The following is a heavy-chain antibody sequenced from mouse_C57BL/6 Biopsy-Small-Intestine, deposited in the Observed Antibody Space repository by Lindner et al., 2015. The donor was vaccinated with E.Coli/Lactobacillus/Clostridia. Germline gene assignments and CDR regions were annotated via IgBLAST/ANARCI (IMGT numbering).Heavy chain of an antibody. D-gene: IGHD2-5*01. CDR2: NNPGDGNS. V-gene: IGHV1-82*01. Sequence: VQLQESGPELVKPGASVKISCKASGYAFSSSWMNWVKQRPGKGLEWIGRNNPGDGNSNYNGKFNGRATLTADKSSKTAYVQLSSLTSEDSAVYFCARGGSFSNYRYFDVWGAGTTVTVSS. CDR3: ARGGSFSNYRYFDV. J-gene: IGHJ1*01. CDR1: GYAFSSSW.